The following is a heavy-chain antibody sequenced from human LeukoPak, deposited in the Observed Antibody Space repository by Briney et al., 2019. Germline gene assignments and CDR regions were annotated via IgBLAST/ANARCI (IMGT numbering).Heavy chain of an antibody. Sequence: ASVKVSCKASGYTFTGYYMHWVRQAPGQGLEWMGWMNPNSGNTGYAQKFQGRVTMTRNTSISTAYMELSSLRSEDTAVYYCARVLARGVIKTIFGYWGQGTLVTVSS. CDR1: GYTFTGYY. J-gene: IGHJ4*02. D-gene: IGHD3-10*01. CDR2: MNPNSGNT. V-gene: IGHV1-8*02. CDR3: ARVLARGVIKTIFGY.